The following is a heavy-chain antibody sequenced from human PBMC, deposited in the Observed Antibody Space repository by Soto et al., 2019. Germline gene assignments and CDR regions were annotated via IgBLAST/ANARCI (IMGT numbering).Heavy chain of an antibody. J-gene: IGHJ6*02. CDR1: GYTFTSYG. CDR2: ISVYNGNT. Sequence: ASVKVSCKASGYTFTSYGVSWVRQAPGQGLEWMGWISVYNGNTKYAQKLQGRVTMTTDTSTSTAYMELRGLRSDDTAVYYCARSGRPGYYYYIMDVWGQGTTVTVSS. V-gene: IGHV1-18*01. D-gene: IGHD3-10*01. CDR3: ARSGRPGYYYYIMDV.